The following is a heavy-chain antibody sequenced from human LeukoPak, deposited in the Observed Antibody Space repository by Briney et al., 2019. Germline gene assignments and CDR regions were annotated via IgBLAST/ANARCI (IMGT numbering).Heavy chain of an antibody. CDR1: GGSISTSSYY. J-gene: IGHJ5*02. Sequence: SQTLSLTCTVSGGSISTSSYYWGWIRQPPGKGLEWIGSIFYSGSTYYNPSLKSRVIISVDTSKNQFSLKLSSVTAADTAVYYCARRDRYCSSTSCYGHRFDPWGQGTLVTVSS. V-gene: IGHV4-39*01. D-gene: IGHD2-2*01. CDR2: IFYSGST. CDR3: ARRDRYCSSTSCYGHRFDP.